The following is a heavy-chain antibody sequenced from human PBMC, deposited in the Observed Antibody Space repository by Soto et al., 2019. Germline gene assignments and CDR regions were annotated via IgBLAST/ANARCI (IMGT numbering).Heavy chain of an antibody. D-gene: IGHD5-12*01. CDR2: ISASSTYI. CDR1: GFIFSSYT. V-gene: IGHV3-21*01. J-gene: IGHJ4*02. CDR3: ARGWLRDPWMY. Sequence: EVQLVESGVGLVKPGGSLRLSCAASGFIFSSYTMNWVRQAPGKGLEWVSSISASSTYIYYADPLKGRFTISRDNAYNSLYLQMNSLRAEDTAVYYCARGWLRDPWMYWGQGTLVTVSS.